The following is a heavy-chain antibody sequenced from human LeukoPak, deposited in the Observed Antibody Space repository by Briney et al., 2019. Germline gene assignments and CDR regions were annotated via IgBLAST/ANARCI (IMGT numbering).Heavy chain of an antibody. Sequence: ASVKVSCKASGYTFTGYYMHWVRQAPGQGLEWMGWINPNSGGTNYAQKFQGWVTMTRDTSISTAYMELSRLRSDDMAVYYCARPRTGTTEVDAFDIWGQGTMVTVTS. D-gene: IGHD1-1*01. J-gene: IGHJ3*02. CDR1: GYTFTGYY. CDR2: INPNSGGT. V-gene: IGHV1-2*04. CDR3: ARPRTGTTEVDAFDI.